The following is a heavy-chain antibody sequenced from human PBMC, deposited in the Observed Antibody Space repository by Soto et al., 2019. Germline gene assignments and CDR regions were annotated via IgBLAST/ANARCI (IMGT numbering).Heavy chain of an antibody. CDR1: GYSFTSYW. V-gene: IGHV5-51*01. CDR3: ARQGGIQVEKWGFPDSPPYGMDV. Sequence: GESLKISCKGSGYSFTSYWIGWVRQMPGKGLEWMGIIYPSDSDTRYSPSFEGQVTISVDKSIKTAYLQWSSLKASDSAMYFCARQGGIQVEKWGFPDSPPYGMDVWGQGTTVTVSS. CDR2: IYPSDSDT. J-gene: IGHJ6*02. D-gene: IGHD5-18*01.